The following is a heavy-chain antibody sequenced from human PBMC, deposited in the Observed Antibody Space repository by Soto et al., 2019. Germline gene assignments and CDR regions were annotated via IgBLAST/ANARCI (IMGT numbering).Heavy chain of an antibody. CDR1: GFTVSTNY. CDR3: ARASMAAAGYYFDY. CDR2: IYSGGST. V-gene: IGHV3-53*01. D-gene: IGHD6-13*01. Sequence: EVQLVESGGGLIQPGGSLRLSCAASGFTVSTNYMSWIRQAPGKGLEWVSVIYSGGSTYYTDSVKGRFTISGDNSKNTLFLQMNSLRAEDTAVYYCARASMAAAGYYFDYWGQGTRVTVSS. J-gene: IGHJ4*02.